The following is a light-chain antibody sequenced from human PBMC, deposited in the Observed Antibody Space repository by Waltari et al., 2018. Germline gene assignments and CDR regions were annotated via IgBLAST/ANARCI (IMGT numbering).Light chain of an antibody. CDR1: NIGSRS. CDR3: QVWDSSRAQVL. Sequence: SYVLAQPPSVSVAPGQTARITCGINNIGSRSVHWCQQRPGQAPVVVIYYDTGRPSGIPERFSGSNSGDTATLTISRVEAGDEADYYCQVWDSSRAQVLFGGGTRLTVL. V-gene: IGLV3-21*04. J-gene: IGLJ3*02. CDR2: YDT.